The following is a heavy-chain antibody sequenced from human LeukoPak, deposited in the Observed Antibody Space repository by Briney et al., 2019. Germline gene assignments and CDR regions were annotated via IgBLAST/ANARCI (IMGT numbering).Heavy chain of an antibody. CDR2: IYYSGST. J-gene: IGHJ4*02. V-gene: IGHV4-39*01. D-gene: IGHD2-2*01. CDR3: AREPLGYCSSTSCSGAAGPIGIRY. Sequence: PSETLSLTCTVSGGSISSSSYYWGWIRQPPGKGLEWIGSIYYSGSTYYNPSLKSRVTISVDTSKNQFSLKLSSVTAADTAVYYCAREPLGYCSSTSCSGAAGPIGIRYWGQGTLVTVSS. CDR1: GGSISSSSYY.